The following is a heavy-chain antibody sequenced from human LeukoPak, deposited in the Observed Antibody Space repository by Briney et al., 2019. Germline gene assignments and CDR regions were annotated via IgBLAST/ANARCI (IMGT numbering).Heavy chain of an antibody. D-gene: IGHD3-22*01. CDR1: GYTFTSYG. CDR2: ISAYNGNT. V-gene: IGHV1-18*01. J-gene: IGHJ1*01. Sequence: ASVKVSCKASGYTFTSYGISWVRQAPGQGLEWMGWISAYNGNTNYAQKFQGRVTMTRDTSISTAYMELSRLRSDDTAVYYCARDGRYYYDSSGKYFQHWGQGTLVTVSS. CDR3: ARDGRYYYDSSGKYFQH.